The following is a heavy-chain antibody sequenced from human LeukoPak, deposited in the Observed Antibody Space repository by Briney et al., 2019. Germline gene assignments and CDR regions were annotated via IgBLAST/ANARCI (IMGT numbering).Heavy chain of an antibody. CDR1: GFTFSSYG. CDR3: AKPALPSQDAFDI. D-gene: IGHD2-2*01. CDR2: ISYDGSNK. J-gene: IGHJ3*02. V-gene: IGHV3-30*18. Sequence: GGSLRLSCAASGFTFSSYGMHWVRQAPGKGLECVAVISYDGSNKYYADSVKGRFTISRDNSKNTLYLQMNSLRAEDTAVYYCAKPALPSQDAFDIWGQGTMVTVSS.